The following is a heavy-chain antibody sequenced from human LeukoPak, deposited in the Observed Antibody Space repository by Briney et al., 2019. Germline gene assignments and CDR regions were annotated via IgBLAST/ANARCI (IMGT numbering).Heavy chain of an antibody. Sequence: SETLSLTCTVSGGSISSYHWSWIRQPAGKGLEWIGRIYTSGSTNYNPSLKSRVTMSVDTSKNQFSLKLSSVTAADTAVYYCARDSDSGSYYFDYWGQGTLVTVSS. D-gene: IGHD1-26*01. CDR1: GGSISSYH. CDR3: ARDSDSGSYYFDY. J-gene: IGHJ4*02. CDR2: IYTSGST. V-gene: IGHV4-4*07.